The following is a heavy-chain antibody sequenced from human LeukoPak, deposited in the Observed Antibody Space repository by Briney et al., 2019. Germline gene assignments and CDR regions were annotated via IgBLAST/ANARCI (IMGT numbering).Heavy chain of an antibody. V-gene: IGHV3-20*04. J-gene: IGHJ4*02. CDR2: INWNGGST. Sequence: GGALRLSCAASGFTFGDYGMSWVRQAPGKGLEWVSGINWNGGSTGYADSVKGRFNISRDNAKNSLYLQMNSLRAEDTALYYCAKKLGWEYDYWGQGTLVTVSS. CDR1: GFTFGDYG. CDR3: AKKLGWEYDY. D-gene: IGHD1-26*01.